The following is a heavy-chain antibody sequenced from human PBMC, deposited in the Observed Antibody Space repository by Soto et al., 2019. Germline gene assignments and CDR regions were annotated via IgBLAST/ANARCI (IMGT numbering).Heavy chain of an antibody. D-gene: IGHD3-10*01. CDR3: ARDGGSYYFDY. Sequence: EVQLVESGGGLVKPGGSLRLSCAASGFTFSSYSMNWVRQAPGKGLEWVSSISTIYYADSVKGRFTISRDNAKNSLYLQMNSLRAEDTAVYYCARDGGSYYFDYWGPGTLVTVSS. J-gene: IGHJ4*02. V-gene: IGHV3-21*01. CDR1: GFTFSSYS. CDR2: ISTI.